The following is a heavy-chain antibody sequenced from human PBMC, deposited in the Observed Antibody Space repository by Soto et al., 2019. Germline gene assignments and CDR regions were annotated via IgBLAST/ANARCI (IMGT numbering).Heavy chain of an antibody. CDR2: IYYSGST. J-gene: IGHJ6*02. CDR1: GGSISSSSYY. Sequence: SETLSLTCTVSGGSISSSSYYWGWIRQPPGKGLEWIGSIYYSGSTYYNPSLKSRVTISVDTSKNQFSLKLSSVTAADTAVYYCARRGAAAARRHEVYYYYGMDVWGQGTTVTVSS. V-gene: IGHV4-39*01. CDR3: ARRGAAAARRHEVYYYYGMDV. D-gene: IGHD6-13*01.